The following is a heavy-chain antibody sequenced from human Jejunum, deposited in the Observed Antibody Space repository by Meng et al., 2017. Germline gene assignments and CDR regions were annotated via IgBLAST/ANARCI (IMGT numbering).Heavy chain of an antibody. CDR2: IYYGGTT. Sequence: QVQVQEVGPGLVRPSETLSLTCTVSGGSVSSGSYYWSWIRQPPGKGLEWIGYIYYGGTTNYNPSLKSRVTISADTSKNQFSLKLSSVTAADTAVYYCARGSRGYSYGWGQGTLVTVSS. V-gene: IGHV4-61*01. D-gene: IGHD5-18*01. J-gene: IGHJ4*02. CDR1: GGSVSSGSYY. CDR3: ARGSRGYSYG.